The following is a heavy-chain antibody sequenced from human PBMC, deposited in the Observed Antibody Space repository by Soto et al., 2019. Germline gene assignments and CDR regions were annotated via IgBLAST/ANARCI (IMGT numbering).Heavy chain of an antibody. CDR1: EFTFSSYA. J-gene: IGHJ6*04. V-gene: IGHV3-23*01. Sequence: GGSLRLSCAASEFTFSSYAINWVRQAPGKGLEWVSSISGSGSSIYYADSVRGRFTISRDNSKNTLYLQMNSLRAEDTAIYYCARTASAGASTWPYYYFGMDLWGKGSTVTVSS. CDR2: ISGSGSSI. CDR3: ARTASAGASTWPYYYFGMDL. D-gene: IGHD1-26*01.